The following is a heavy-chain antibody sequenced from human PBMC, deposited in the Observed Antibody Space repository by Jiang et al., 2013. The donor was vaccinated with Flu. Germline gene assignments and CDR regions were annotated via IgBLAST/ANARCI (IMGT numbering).Heavy chain of an antibody. CDR2: ISYDGSNK. Sequence: AASGFTFSSYAMHWVRQAPGKGLEWVAVISYDGSNKYYADSVKGRFTISRDNSKNTLYLQMNSLRAEDTAVYYCARPEHIVVVTASPFDYWGQGTLVTVSS. J-gene: IGHJ4*02. D-gene: IGHD2-21*02. V-gene: IGHV3-30*04. CDR3: ARPEHIVVVTASPFDY. CDR1: GFTFSSYA.